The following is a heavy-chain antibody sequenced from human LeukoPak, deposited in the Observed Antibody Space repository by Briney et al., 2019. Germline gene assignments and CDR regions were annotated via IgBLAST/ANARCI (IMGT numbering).Heavy chain of an antibody. CDR1: GFTFSSYA. D-gene: IGHD1-1*01. J-gene: IGHJ4*02. V-gene: IGHV3-23*01. CDR2: ISGSGGST. CDR3: AKHFKWKYDYFDY. Sequence: LTGGSLRLSCAASGFTFSSYAMSWVRQAPGKGLEWVSTISGSGGSTYHADSVKGRFTISRDNSKNTLYLQMNSLRAEDTAVYYCAKHFKWKYDYFDYWGQGTLVTVSS.